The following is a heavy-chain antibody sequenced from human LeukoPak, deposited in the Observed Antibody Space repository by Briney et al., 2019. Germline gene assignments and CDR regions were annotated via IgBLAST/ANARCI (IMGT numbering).Heavy chain of an antibody. J-gene: IGHJ5*02. CDR1: GFTFSSYA. CDR3: ARDRYYYDSSGYHR. D-gene: IGHD3-22*01. Sequence: GGSLRLSCAASGFTFSSYAMSWVRQAPGKGLEWVAVIWYDGSNKYYADSVKGRFTISRDNSKNTLYLQMNSLRAEDTAVYYCARDRYYYDSSGYHRWGQGTLVTVSS. CDR2: IWYDGSNK. V-gene: IGHV3-33*08.